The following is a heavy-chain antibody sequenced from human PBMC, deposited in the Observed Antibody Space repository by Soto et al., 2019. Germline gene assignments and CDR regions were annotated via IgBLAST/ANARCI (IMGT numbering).Heavy chain of an antibody. CDR2: ISYDGSNK. J-gene: IGHJ6*02. CDR1: GFTFSSYG. V-gene: IGHV3-30*18. Sequence: GGSLRLSCAASGFTFSSYGMHWVRQAPGKGLEWVAVISYDGSNKYYADSVKGRFTISRDNSKNTLYLQMNSLRAEDTAVYYCAKARKERFYGMDVWGQGTTVTVSS. D-gene: IGHD1-1*01. CDR3: AKARKERFYGMDV.